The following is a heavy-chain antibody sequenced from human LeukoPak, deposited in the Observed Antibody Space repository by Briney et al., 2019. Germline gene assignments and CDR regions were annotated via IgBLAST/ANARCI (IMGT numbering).Heavy chain of an antibody. V-gene: IGHV7-4-1*02. D-gene: IGHD1-1*01. J-gene: IGHJ4*02. CDR2: INTNTGNP. Sequence: GASVKVSCKAAGYTFTNYAMNWVRQAPGQGLESMGWINTNTGNPTYAQGFTGRFVFSLDTSVSTAYLQISSLKAEDTAVYYCARGASRNWNDVGYWGQGTLVTVSS. CDR1: GYTFTNYA. CDR3: ARGASRNWNDVGY.